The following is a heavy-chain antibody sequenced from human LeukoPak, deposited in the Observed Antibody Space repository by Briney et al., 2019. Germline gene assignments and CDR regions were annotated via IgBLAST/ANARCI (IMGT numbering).Heavy chain of an antibody. J-gene: IGHJ4*02. V-gene: IGHV1-18*01. CDR2: ISAYNGNT. Sequence: ASVKVSCKASGYTFTSYGISWVRQAPGQGLEWMGWISAYNGNTNYAQKLQGRVTMTTDTFTSTAYMELRSLRSDDTAVYYCARDNLHFDSSGYYDYWGQGTMVTVSS. CDR1: GYTFTSYG. CDR3: ARDNLHFDSSGYYDY. D-gene: IGHD3-22*01.